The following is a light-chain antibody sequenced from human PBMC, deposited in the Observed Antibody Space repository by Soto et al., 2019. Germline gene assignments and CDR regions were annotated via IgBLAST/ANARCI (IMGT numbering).Light chain of an antibody. CDR2: EGS. Sequence: QSALTQPASVSGSPGQSITISCTGTSSDVGRYNLVSWYQQHPGKAPKLMIYEGSKRPSGVSNRFSGSKSGNTASLTISGLQAEDEADYYCCSYAGSSTDVVFGGGTTLTVL. J-gene: IGLJ2*01. CDR3: CSYAGSSTDVV. CDR1: SSDVGRYNL. V-gene: IGLV2-23*01.